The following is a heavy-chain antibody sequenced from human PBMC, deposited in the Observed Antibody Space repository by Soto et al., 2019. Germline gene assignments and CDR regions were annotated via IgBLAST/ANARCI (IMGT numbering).Heavy chain of an antibody. J-gene: IGHJ6*02. V-gene: IGHV4-30-2*01. CDR3: ARGSVVVTATYYYYYGMDV. D-gene: IGHD2-21*02. CDR1: GGSISSGGYS. CDR2: IYHSGST. Sequence: QLQLQESGSGLVKPSQTLSLTCAVSGGSISSGGYSWSWIRQPPGKGLEWIGYIYHSGSTYYNPSLKSRVTISVDRSKNQFSPKLSSVTAADTAVYYCARGSVVVTATYYYYYGMDVWGQGTTVTVSS.